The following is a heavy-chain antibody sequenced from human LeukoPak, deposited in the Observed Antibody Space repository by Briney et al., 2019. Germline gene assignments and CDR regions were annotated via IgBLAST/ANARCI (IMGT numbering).Heavy chain of an antibody. J-gene: IGHJ1*01. V-gene: IGHV4-39*02. Sequence: SETLSLTCIVPGASISNSPNYWSWIRQPPGKGLEWIGSIYHTGRSYYNPSLKSRATTSVDTSKNHFSLKLSSVTAADTAVYYCATGGGMAVAHSRGQGTLVTVSS. CDR1: GASISNSPNY. D-gene: IGHD6-19*01. CDR2: IYHTGRS. CDR3: ATGGGMAVAHS.